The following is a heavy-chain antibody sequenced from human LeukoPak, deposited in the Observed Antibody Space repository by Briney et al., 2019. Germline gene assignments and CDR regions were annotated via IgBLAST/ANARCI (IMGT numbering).Heavy chain of an antibody. D-gene: IGHD1-26*01. J-gene: IGHJ4*02. V-gene: IGHV1-18*01. Sequence: ASVKVSCKASGYTFTSYGISWVRQAPGQGHEWMGWISAYNGNTNYAQKLQGRVTMTTDTSTSTAYMELRSLRSDDTAVYYCARYSGSYYYGSYYFDYWGQGTLVTVSS. CDR2: ISAYNGNT. CDR3: ARYSGSYYYGSYYFDY. CDR1: GYTFTSYG.